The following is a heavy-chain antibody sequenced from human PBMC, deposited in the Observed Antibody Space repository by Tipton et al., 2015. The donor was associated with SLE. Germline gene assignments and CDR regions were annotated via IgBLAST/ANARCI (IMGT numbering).Heavy chain of an antibody. V-gene: IGHV4-59*12. D-gene: IGHD4-11*01. Sequence: LRLSCTVSGGSISSYYWSWIRQPPGKGLEWIGNVFYSGNTYYNPSLKSRVTISVDTSNNQFSLKLNSMTAADTAVYYCARRADDYSNWFDPWGQGTQVSVSS. J-gene: IGHJ5*02. CDR2: VFYSGNT. CDR1: GGSISSYY. CDR3: ARRADDYSNWFDP.